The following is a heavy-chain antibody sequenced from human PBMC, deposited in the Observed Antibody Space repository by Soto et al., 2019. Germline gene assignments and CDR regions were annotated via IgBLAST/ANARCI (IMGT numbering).Heavy chain of an antibody. CDR1: GYSFTSND. Sequence: ASVKVSCKASGYSFTSNDINWVRQATGQGLEWMGWMNPNSDNTGYAQKFQGRLTMTRSTSTNTAYMELNSLTSEDTAVYFCARGRIVGYSDYDPLGGLDCWGQGTPVTVSS. CDR3: ARGRIVGYSDYDPLGGLDC. V-gene: IGHV1-8*01. D-gene: IGHD5-12*01. J-gene: IGHJ4*02. CDR2: MNPNSDNT.